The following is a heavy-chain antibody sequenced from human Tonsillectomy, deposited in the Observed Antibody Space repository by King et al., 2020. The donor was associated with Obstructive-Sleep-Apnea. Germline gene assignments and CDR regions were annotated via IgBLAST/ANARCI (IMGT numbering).Heavy chain of an antibody. J-gene: IGHJ5*02. Sequence: QLQESGPGLVKPSETLSLTCTVSGGSISSSSYYWGWIRQPPGKGLEWIGSIYYSGSTYYNPFLKSRVTISVDTSKNQFSLKLSSVTAADTAVYYCARHGGGYAFDPWGQGTLVTVSS. CDR1: GGSISSSSYY. D-gene: IGHD2-2*01. CDR2: IYYSGST. V-gene: IGHV4-39*01. CDR3: ARHGGGYAFDP.